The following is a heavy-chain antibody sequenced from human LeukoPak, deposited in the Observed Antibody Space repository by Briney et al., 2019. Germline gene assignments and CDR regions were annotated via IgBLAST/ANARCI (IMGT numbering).Heavy chain of an antibody. CDR2: INPNSGGT. CDR3: ARDPRSNWFDP. J-gene: IGHJ5*02. V-gene: IGHV1-2*02. Sequence: GASAKVSCKASGYTFTGYYIHWVRQAPGQGLEWMGWINPNSGGTNYAQKFQGRVTMTRDTSISTAYMELSSLISDDTAVYYCARDPRSNWFDPWGQGTLVTVSS. CDR1: GYTFTGYY.